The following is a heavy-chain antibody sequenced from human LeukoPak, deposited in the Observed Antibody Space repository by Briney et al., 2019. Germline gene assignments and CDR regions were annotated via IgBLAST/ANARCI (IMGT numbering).Heavy chain of an antibody. CDR2: INHSGST. J-gene: IGHJ4*02. Sequence: SETLSLTCAVYGGSFSGYYWSWIRQPPGKGLEWIGEINHSGSTNYNPSLKSRVTISVDTSKNQFSLKLSSVTAADTAVYYCARVPLPMVRGAGGFDYWGQGTLVTVSS. CDR3: ARVPLPMVRGAGGFDY. D-gene: IGHD3-10*01. V-gene: IGHV4-34*01. CDR1: GGSFSGYY.